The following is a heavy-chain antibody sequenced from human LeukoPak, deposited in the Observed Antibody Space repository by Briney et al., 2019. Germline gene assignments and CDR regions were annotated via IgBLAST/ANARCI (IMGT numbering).Heavy chain of an antibody. D-gene: IGHD2-2*01. V-gene: IGHV4-31*03. Sequence: KASQTLSLTCNVSGVSVSDGRYYWTWIRQHPGKGLEWIGYKYYSGSAKYNPSLKSRLTISIDTSKNQFSLQLSSVTAADTATYYCATPYCSGISCLDVFNMWGQGTGVTVSS. CDR1: GVSVSDGRYY. CDR2: KYYSGSA. J-gene: IGHJ3*02. CDR3: ATPYCSGISCLDVFNM.